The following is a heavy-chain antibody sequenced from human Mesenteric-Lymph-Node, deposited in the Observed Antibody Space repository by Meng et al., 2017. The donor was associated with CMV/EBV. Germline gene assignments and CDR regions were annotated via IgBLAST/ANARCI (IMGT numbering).Heavy chain of an antibody. J-gene: IGHJ4*02. CDR2: INHSGST. Sequence: SETLSLTCAVYGGSFSGYYWSWIRQPPGKGLEWIGEINHSGSTNYNPSLKSRVTISVDTSKNQFSLKLSSVTAADTAVYYCARAYYYDSSGYYPGDYWGQGTLVTVSS. D-gene: IGHD3-22*01. CDR3: ARAYYYDSSGYYPGDY. V-gene: IGHV4-34*01. CDR1: GGSFSGYY.